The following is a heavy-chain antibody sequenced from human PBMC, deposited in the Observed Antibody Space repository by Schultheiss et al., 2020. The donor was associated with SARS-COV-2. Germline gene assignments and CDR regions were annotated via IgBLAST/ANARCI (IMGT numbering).Heavy chain of an antibody. V-gene: IGHV3-53*01. CDR2: IYSGGST. J-gene: IGHJ4*02. Sequence: GGSLRLSCAASGFTFSNAWMNWVRQAPGKGLEWVSVIYSGGSTYYADSVKGLFTISRDNSKNTLYLQMNSLRAEDTAVYYCAAPGSQLDYWGQGTLVTVSS. D-gene: IGHD3-10*01. CDR1: GFTFSNAW. CDR3: AAPGSQLDY.